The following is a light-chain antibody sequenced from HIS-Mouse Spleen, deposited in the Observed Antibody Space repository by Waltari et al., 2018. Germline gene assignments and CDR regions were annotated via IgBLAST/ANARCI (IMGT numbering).Light chain of an antibody. CDR3: CSYAGSSTWV. CDR2: EGS. CDR1: SSDVGSYNL. J-gene: IGLJ3*02. Sequence: QSALTQPASVSGSPGQSITISCTGTSSDVGSYNLVSLYQQHPGKGPKLMSYEGSKRTSGISNRFSGSRSGNTASLTFSGLQAEDEADYYCCSYAGSSTWVFGGGTKLTVL. V-gene: IGLV2-23*01.